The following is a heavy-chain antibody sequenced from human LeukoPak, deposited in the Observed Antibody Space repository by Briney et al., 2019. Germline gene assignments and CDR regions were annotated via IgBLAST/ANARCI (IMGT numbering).Heavy chain of an antibody. CDR3: ARDNCSSSSCYCDH. J-gene: IGHJ4*02. Sequence: PGGSLRLSCAASGFTFSTYAMSWVRQAPGKGLEWVSSITGSGGSTYIADSVRGRFTISRDTSKNTLYLQMNSLRAEDTGVYYCARDNCSSSSCYCDHWGQGTLVTVSS. D-gene: IGHD2-2*01. CDR1: GFTFSTYA. V-gene: IGHV3-23*01. CDR2: ITGSGGST.